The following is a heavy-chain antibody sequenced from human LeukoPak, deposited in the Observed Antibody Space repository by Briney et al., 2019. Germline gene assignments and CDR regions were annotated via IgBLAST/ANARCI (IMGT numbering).Heavy chain of an antibody. CDR2: ISWNSGSI. J-gene: IGHJ4*02. CDR1: GFSFDDYA. D-gene: IGHD1-1*01. CDR3: AKGTGRYWTSFDY. V-gene: IGHV3-9*01. Sequence: PGRSLRLSCAASGFSFDDYAMHWVRQAPGKGLEWVSGISWNSGSIDYVGSVKGRFTISRDNAKNSLYLQMTSLRPEDTAFYYCAKGTGRYWTSFDYWGQGILVTVSS.